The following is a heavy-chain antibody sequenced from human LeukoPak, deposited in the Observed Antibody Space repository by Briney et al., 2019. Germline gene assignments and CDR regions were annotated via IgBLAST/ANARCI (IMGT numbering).Heavy chain of an antibody. CDR3: ARVSASIAVAGEAFDI. V-gene: IGHV4-59*01. CDR1: GGPISSYY. Sequence: SETLSLTCTVSGGPISSYYWSWIRQPPGKGLEWIGYIYYSGSTNYNPSLKSRVTISVDTSKNQFSLKLSSVTAADTAVYYCARVSASIAVAGEAFDIWGQGTMVTVSS. D-gene: IGHD6-19*01. CDR2: IYYSGST. J-gene: IGHJ3*02.